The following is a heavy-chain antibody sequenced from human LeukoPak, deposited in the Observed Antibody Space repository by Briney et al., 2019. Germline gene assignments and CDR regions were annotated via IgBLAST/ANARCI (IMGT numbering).Heavy chain of an antibody. J-gene: IGHJ4*02. V-gene: IGHV1-18*01. CDR1: GYTFTTYG. CDR3: ARRGDVTALLY. Sequence: ASVKVSCKASGYTFTTYGINWVGLAPGQGLEWMGWISAYNGNTNYAQKLQGRVTRTTDTSTSTAYMELRSLRSADTAVYYCARRGDVTALLYCGQGTLVTVSS. D-gene: IGHD2-21*02. CDR2: ISAYNGNT.